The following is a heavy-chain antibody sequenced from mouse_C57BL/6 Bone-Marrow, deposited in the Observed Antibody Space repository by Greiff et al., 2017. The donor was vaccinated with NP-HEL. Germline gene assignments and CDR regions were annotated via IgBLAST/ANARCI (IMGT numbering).Heavy chain of an antibody. Sequence: EVQVVESEGGLVQPGSSMKLSCTASGFTFSDYYMAWVRQVPEKGLEWVANINYDGSSTYYLDSLKSRFIISRDNAKNMLYLQMSSLKSEDTATYYCARDQDGYPLAYWGEGTLVTVSA. D-gene: IGHD2-3*01. V-gene: IGHV5-16*01. J-gene: IGHJ3*01. CDR2: INYDGSST. CDR1: GFTFSDYY. CDR3: ARDQDGYPLAY.